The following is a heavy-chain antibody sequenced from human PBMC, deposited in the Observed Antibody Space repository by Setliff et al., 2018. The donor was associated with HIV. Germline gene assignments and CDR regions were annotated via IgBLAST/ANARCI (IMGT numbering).Heavy chain of an antibody. Sequence: PSETLSLTCSISGATIHYHFWSWIRQPPGKGLEWIGYVDYSGDSEYNPSLQSRATISRGPSKSQVSLTLNSATAADTAVYYCTRGPGGTVPKPLEAFDVWGRGAVVTVSS. CDR2: VDYSGDS. J-gene: IGHJ3*01. CDR1: GATIHYHF. CDR3: TRGPGGTVPKPLEAFDV. V-gene: IGHV4-59*11. D-gene: IGHD1-7*01.